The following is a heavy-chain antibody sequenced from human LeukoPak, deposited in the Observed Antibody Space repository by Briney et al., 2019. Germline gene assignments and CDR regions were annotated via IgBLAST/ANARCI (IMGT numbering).Heavy chain of an antibody. J-gene: IGHJ5*02. CDR3: ARSLNWFDP. Sequence: SETLSLTCTVSGGSISSYYWSWIRQPPGKGLEWIGYIYYSGSTNYNPSLKSRVTISVDTSKNQFSLKLSSVTAADTAVYYCARSLNWFDPWGQGTLVTGSS. V-gene: IGHV4-59*08. CDR1: GGSISSYY. CDR2: IYYSGST.